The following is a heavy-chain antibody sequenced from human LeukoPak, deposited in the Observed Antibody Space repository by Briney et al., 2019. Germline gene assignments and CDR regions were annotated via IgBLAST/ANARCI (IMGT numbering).Heavy chain of an antibody. V-gene: IGHV1-8*01. CDR2: MNPNRGNT. J-gene: IGHJ1*01. CDR3: ARGHCSSTTCYTAF. D-gene: IGHD2-2*01. CDR1: GYTFTSYD. Sequence: ASGKVSCKASGYTFTSYDINWERQPPGQGLELMGWMNPNRGNTDYAQKVQGRGTMTRNTAISTAYMELSSRLSEDTAVYYCARGHCSSTTCYTAFWGQGPLVTVSS.